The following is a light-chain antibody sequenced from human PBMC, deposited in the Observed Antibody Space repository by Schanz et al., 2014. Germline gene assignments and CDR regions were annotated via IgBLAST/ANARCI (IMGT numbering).Light chain of an antibody. CDR2: DVS. CDR1: SSDVGGYNY. V-gene: IGLV2-14*03. Sequence: QSALTQPASVSGSPGQSITISCTGTSSDVGGYNYVSWYQHHPGKAPKLMIFDVSIRPSGVSNRFSGSKSGNTASLTISGLQADDEADYYCCSYAGSGTNVFGTGTKLTVL. J-gene: IGLJ1*01. CDR3: CSYAGSGTNV.